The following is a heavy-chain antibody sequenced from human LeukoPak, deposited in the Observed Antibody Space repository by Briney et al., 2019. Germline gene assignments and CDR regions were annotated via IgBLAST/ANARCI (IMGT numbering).Heavy chain of an antibody. J-gene: IGHJ6*03. CDR2: IYTFGIT. CDR3: ARELGCGGGSCYYYYYYMDV. V-gene: IGHV4-4*07. Sequence: SETLSLTCTVSGGSISSHYWSWVRQPARKGLEWIGHIYTFGITNYNPSLKSRVTMSVDTSKSQFSLKLSSVTAADTAVYYCARELGCGGGSCYYYYYYMDVWGKGTTVTISS. CDR1: GGSISSHY. D-gene: IGHD2-15*01.